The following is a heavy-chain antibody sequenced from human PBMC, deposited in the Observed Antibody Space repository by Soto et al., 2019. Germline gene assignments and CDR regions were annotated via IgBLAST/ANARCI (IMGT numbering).Heavy chain of an antibody. V-gene: IGHV3-30-3*01. CDR2: ISYDGSNK. CDR3: ARDDVSYYYGSGTRGGMDV. Sequence: QVQLVESGGGVVQPGRSLRLSCAASGFTFSSYAMHWVRQAPGKGLEWVAVISYDGSNKYYADSVKGRFTISRDNSKNTLYLQMNSLRAEDTAVYYCARDDVSYYYGSGTRGGMDVWGQGTTVTVSS. D-gene: IGHD3-10*01. CDR1: GFTFSSYA. J-gene: IGHJ6*02.